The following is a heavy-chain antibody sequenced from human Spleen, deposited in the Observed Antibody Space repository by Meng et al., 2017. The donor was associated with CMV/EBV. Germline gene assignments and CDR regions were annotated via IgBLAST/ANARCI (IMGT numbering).Heavy chain of an antibody. CDR2: ISYDGSNK. D-gene: IGHD3-16*02. V-gene: IGHV3-30*04. Sequence: AASGFTVSSYAMRWVRQAPGKGLEWVAVISYDGSNKYYADSVKGRFTITRDNSKNTLYLQMNSLRAEDTAVYYCARGWGVIEGADGYWGQGTLVTVSS. CDR3: ARGWGVIEGADGY. CDR1: GFTVSSYA. J-gene: IGHJ4*02.